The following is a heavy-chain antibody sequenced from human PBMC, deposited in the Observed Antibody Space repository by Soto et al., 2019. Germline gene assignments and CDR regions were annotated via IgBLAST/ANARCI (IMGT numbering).Heavy chain of an antibody. V-gene: IGHV3-23*01. J-gene: IGHJ4*02. CDR1: GFTFSSYG. D-gene: IGHD4-17*01. CDR2: ISGSGGST. CDR3: ASKLTYGGSSDY. Sequence: EVQLLESGGGLVQPGGSLRLSCAASGFTFSSYGMSWVRQAPGKGLEWVSTISGSGGSTYYADSVKRRFTISRDNCKNTLYLQMTSLRAEDTAVYYCASKLTYGGSSDYWGQGTLVTVSS.